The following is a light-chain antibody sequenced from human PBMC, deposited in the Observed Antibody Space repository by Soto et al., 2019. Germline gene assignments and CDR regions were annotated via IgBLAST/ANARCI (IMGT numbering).Light chain of an antibody. CDR2: DAS. Sequence: EIVMTQSPATLSVSPGERVSLSCRASQSVSSKLVWYQRKPGQTPRLLIYDASTRATGMPGRFSGSGSGTGFTLSISSLESEDVAFYYCKHSNHRPWTFGQGTKVDIK. V-gene: IGKV3-15*01. J-gene: IGKJ1*01. CDR1: QSVSSK. CDR3: KHSNHRPWT.